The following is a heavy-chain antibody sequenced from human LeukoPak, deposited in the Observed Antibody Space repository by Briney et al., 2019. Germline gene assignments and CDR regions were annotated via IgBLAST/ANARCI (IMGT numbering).Heavy chain of an antibody. D-gene: IGHD2-15*01. CDR2: ISSSSSTI. Sequence: SGGSLRLSCAASGFTFSSYSMNWVRQAPGKGLEWVSYISSSSSTIYYADSVKGRFTISRDNAKNSLYLQMNSLRAEDTAVYYCARDCGGGSCYGPYDAFDIWGQGTMVTVSS. CDR3: ARDCGGGSCYGPYDAFDI. CDR1: GFTFSSYS. V-gene: IGHV3-48*04. J-gene: IGHJ3*02.